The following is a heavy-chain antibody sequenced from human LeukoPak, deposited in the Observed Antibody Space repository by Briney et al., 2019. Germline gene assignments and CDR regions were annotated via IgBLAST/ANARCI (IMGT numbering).Heavy chain of an antibody. D-gene: IGHD5-12*01. J-gene: IGHJ4*02. V-gene: IGHV1-46*01. Sequence: ASVKVSCKASGYTFTSYYMHWVRQAPGQGLEWMGLINPTGGSTGYAQKFQGRVTMTRDMSTSTDYMELSSLRSEDTAVYYCARGVGGYDYAPLDYWGQGSLVTVSS. CDR3: ARGVGGYDYAPLDY. CDR2: INPTGGST. CDR1: GYTFTSYY.